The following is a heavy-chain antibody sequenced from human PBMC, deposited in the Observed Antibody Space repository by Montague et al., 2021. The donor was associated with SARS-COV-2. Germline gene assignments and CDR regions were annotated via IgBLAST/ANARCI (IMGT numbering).Heavy chain of an antibody. V-gene: IGHV3-30*03. J-gene: IGHJ4*02. CDR3: ARDRDTRHTTPIDY. CDR1: GFTVSSNY. Sequence: SLRLSCAASGFTVSSNYMSWVRQAPGKGLEWVAIISYDGSNKYYAVSVKGRFTISRDNSENTLFLQMSSLRAEDTAVYFCARDRDTRHTTPIDYWGQGTLVTVSS. D-gene: IGHD2-15*01. CDR2: ISYDGSNK.